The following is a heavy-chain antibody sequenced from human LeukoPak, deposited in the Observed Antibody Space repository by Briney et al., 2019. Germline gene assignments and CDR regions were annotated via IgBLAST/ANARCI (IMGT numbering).Heavy chain of an antibody. V-gene: IGHV3-74*01. CDR3: ARSRYSTSSGGFDY. J-gene: IGHJ4*02. CDR1: GFTFRDFW. Sequence: GGSLRLSCAASGFTFRDFWMHWVCQAPGKGLVWVSRINSDGSNITYADSVKGRFTISRDNAKNTLYLQMNSLRGEDTAVYYCARSRYSTSSGGFDYWGQGILVTVSS. CDR2: INSDGSNI. D-gene: IGHD6-6*01.